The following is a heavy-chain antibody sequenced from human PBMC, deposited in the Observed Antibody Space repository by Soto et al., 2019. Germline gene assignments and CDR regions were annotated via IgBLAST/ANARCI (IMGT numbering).Heavy chain of an antibody. CDR1: GFTVSSNY. J-gene: IGHJ4*02. V-gene: IGHV3-66*01. Sequence: GSLRLSCAASGFTVSSNYMSWVRQVPGKGLEWVSVVYSGGNTFYADSVKGRFTISRDNSKNTVYLQMNSLRVEDTAVYYCEAYGSGEFDFWGQGTPVTVSS. CDR2: VYSGGNT. D-gene: IGHD3-10*01. CDR3: EAYGSGEFDF.